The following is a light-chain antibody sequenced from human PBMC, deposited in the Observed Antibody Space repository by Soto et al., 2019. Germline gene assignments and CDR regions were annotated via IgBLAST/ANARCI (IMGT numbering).Light chain of an antibody. Sequence: QSVLTQPASVSGSPGQSITISCTGTSSDVGGYNFVSWYQQHPAAAPRLMIYESNKRPSGVSNRFSGSKSGNTASLTISGLQGDDEANYSCCSYAGSSNVVFGGGTKLTVL. J-gene: IGLJ2*01. CDR2: ESN. V-gene: IGLV2-23*01. CDR3: CSYAGSSNVV. CDR1: SSDVGGYNF.